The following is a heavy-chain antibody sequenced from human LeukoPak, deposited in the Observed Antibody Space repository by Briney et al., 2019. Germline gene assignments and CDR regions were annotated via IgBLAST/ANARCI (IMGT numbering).Heavy chain of an antibody. CDR2: IKQDGSVK. CDR1: GFTFSSYG. D-gene: IGHD6-13*01. CDR3: ATNEIAGPGGDY. V-gene: IGHV3-7*03. J-gene: IGHJ4*02. Sequence: PGGSLRLSCAASGFTFSSYGMHWVRQPPGKGLEWVANIKQDGSVKNYVDSVKGRFTISRDNAKNSLSLQMNSLRADDTAVYYCATNEIAGPGGDYWGQGALVIVSS.